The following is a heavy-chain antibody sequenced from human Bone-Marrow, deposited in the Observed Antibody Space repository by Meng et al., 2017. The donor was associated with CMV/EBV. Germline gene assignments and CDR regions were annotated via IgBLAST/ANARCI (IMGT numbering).Heavy chain of an antibody. CDR3: AKETTPYYYYYYRLDL. Sequence: GESLKISCAASGFTFSSYGMHWVRQAPGKGLEWVAFIRYDGSNKYYADSVKGRFTISRDNSKNTLYLQMNSLRAEDTAVYYCAKETTPYYYYYYRLDLWGQGTTVTVSS. CDR1: GFTFSSYG. D-gene: IGHD4-17*01. CDR2: IRYDGSNK. V-gene: IGHV3-30*02. J-gene: IGHJ6*02.